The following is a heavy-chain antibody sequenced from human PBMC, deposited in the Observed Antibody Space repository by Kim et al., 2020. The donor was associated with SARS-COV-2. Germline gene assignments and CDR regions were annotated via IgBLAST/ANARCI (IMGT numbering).Heavy chain of an antibody. J-gene: IGHJ4*02. V-gene: IGHV4-39*01. D-gene: IGHD3-16*01. Sequence: SETLSLTCSVSGGYINTSHYYWAWIRQPPGKGLEWIGTIYHRGTTYYNPSLKSRVTISVDTSRNQFTLKLASVTAADPDVYYCARRTEAGGYFDFWGQGSPVTVAS. CDR3: ARRTEAGGYFDF. CDR1: GGYINTSHYY. CDR2: IYHRGTT.